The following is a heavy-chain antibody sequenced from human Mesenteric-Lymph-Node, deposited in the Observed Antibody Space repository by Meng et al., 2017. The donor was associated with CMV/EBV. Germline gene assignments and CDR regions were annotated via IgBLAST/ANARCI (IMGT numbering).Heavy chain of an antibody. D-gene: IGHD3-3*01. CDR3: ARDRRDYDFWSGHYYFDY. J-gene: IGHJ4*02. CDR1: GYSISSGFY. CDR2: IYQSGST. V-gene: IGHV4-38-2*02. Sequence: SETLSLTCTVSGYSISSGFYWGWIRQSPGKGLQWFGTIYQSGSTYYNPSLKSRVTVSVDTSKNQFSLKLSSVTAADTAVYYCARDRRDYDFWSGHYYFDYWGQGTLVTVSS.